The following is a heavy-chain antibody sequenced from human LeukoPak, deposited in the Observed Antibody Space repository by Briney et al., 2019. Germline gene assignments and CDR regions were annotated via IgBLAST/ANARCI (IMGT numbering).Heavy chain of an antibody. D-gene: IGHD3-9*01. V-gene: IGHV1-69*13. CDR3: ARAVLRYFDWLHPNWFDP. CDR2: IIPIFGTA. CDR1: GGTFSSYA. Sequence: SVKVSFKASGGTFSSYAISWVRQAPGQGLEWMGGIIPIFGTANYAQKFQGRVTITADESTSTAYMELSNLRSEDTAVYYCARAVLRYFDWLHPNWFDPWGQGTLVTVSS. J-gene: IGHJ5*02.